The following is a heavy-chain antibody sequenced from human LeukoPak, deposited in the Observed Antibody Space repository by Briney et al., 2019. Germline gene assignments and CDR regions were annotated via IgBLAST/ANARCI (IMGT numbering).Heavy chain of an antibody. CDR2: ISGSGGST. Sequence: GGSLRLSCAASGFTFSSYAMSWVRQAPGKGLEWVSAISGSGGSTSYGDSVKGRFTISRDNSKNTVYLQMNSLRAEDTAVYYCANRDTAMAAFDYWGQGTLVTVSS. CDR1: GFTFSSYA. J-gene: IGHJ4*02. D-gene: IGHD5-18*01. CDR3: ANRDTAMAAFDY. V-gene: IGHV3-23*01.